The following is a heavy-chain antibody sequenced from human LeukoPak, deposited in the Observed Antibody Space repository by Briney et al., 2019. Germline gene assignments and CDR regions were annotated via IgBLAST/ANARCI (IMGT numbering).Heavy chain of an antibody. Sequence: GGSLRLSCAASGFTFSSYAMSWVRQAPGKGLEWVSAISGSGGSTNYADSVKGRFTISRDNSKNTLYLQMNSLRAEDTAVYYCAKRVWFGESKYYFDYWGQGTLVTVSS. D-gene: IGHD3-10*01. J-gene: IGHJ4*02. V-gene: IGHV3-23*01. CDR2: ISGSGGST. CDR3: AKRVWFGESKYYFDY. CDR1: GFTFSSYA.